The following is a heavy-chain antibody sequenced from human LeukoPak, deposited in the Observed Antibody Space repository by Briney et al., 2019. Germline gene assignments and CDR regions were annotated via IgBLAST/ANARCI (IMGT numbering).Heavy chain of an antibody. D-gene: IGHD6-6*01. CDR3: ARDGKLEDLFDY. Sequence: GGSLRLSCAASGFTFSSYSMNWVRQAPGKGLEWVSSISSSSYIYYADSVKGRFTISRDNAKNSLYLQMNSLRAEDTAVYYCARDGKLEDLFDYWGQGTLVTVSS. V-gene: IGHV3-21*01. CDR1: GFTFSSYS. J-gene: IGHJ4*02. CDR2: ISSSSYI.